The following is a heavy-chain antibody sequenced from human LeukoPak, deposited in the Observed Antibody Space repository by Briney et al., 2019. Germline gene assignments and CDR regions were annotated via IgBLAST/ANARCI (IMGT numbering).Heavy chain of an antibody. CDR1: GYTFTGYY. J-gene: IGHJ4*02. D-gene: IGHD3-3*01. CDR3: ARDYDFWSGYSLDY. CDR2: INPNSGGT. Sequence: APVKVSCKASGYTFTGYYMHWVRQAPGQGLEWMGWINPNSGGTNYAQKFQGRVTMTRDTSISTAYMELSRLRSDDTAVYYCARDYDFWSGYSLDYWGQGTLVTVSS. V-gene: IGHV1-2*02.